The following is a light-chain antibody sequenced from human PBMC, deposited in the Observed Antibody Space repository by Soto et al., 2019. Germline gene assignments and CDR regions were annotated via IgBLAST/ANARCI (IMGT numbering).Light chain of an antibody. Sequence: QSALTQPASVSGSPGQSITISCTGTSNDVGGYKYVSWYQQHPGMAPKLMIYEVTNRPSGVSNRFSGSKSGNMAALTISGLQADDEATYYCTSSTSSRTWVFGGGTKLTVL. CDR3: TSSTSSRTWV. J-gene: IGLJ3*02. CDR2: EVT. V-gene: IGLV2-14*01. CDR1: SNDVGGYKY.